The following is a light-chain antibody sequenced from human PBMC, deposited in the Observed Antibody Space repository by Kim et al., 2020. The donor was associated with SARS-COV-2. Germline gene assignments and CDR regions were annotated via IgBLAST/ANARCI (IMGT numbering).Light chain of an antibody. V-gene: IGLV1-44*01. CDR3: AAWDDSLNGWV. Sequence: GQRSTISCSGSSSNIGSNTVSWYQQLPGTAPKLLIYSNNQRPSGVPDRFSGSKSGTSASLAISGLQSEDETDYYCAAWDDSLNGWVFGGGTKLTVL. CDR2: SNN. J-gene: IGLJ3*02. CDR1: SSNIGSNT.